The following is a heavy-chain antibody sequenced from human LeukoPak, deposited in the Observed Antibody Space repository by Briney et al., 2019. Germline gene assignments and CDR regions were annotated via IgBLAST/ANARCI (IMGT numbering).Heavy chain of an antibody. CDR3: VREGFYFFDF. Sequence: PGESLRLSCVSSGFTFSRYGIHWVRQDPGKGLEWVSFIQTDGSTKYYSDSVKGRFTISRDNAKDSVYLQMNSLRAEDSATYYCVREGFYFFDFWGQGTLVTVSS. V-gene: IGHV3-30*02. J-gene: IGHJ4*01. CDR2: IQTDGSTK. CDR1: GFTFSRYG.